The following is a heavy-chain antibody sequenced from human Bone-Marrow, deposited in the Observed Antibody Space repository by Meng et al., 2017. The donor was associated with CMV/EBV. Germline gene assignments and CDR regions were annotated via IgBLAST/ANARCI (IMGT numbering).Heavy chain of an antibody. CDR3: ARLRGLGPGGFFVL. D-gene: IGHD3-16*01. J-gene: IGHJ4*02. Sequence: GESLKISCTASGFTFSDHYMGWVRQAPGKGLEWISYIRKGGDGMQQADFAKGRFSISRDNAKNLMFLQMNGLRAEDTAVYYCARLRGLGPGGFFVLWGQGQLVHVYS. CDR2: IRKGGDGM. CDR1: GFTFSDHY. V-gene: IGHV3-11*01.